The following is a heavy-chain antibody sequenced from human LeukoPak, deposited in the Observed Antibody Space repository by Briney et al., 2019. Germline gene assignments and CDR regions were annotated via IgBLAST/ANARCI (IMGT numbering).Heavy chain of an antibody. CDR1: GFTFSSYS. CDR3: ATDHRNLDAFDI. J-gene: IGHJ3*02. CDR2: IYGGDST. Sequence: GGSLRLSCAASGFTFSSYSMNWVRQAPGKGLEWVSVIYGGDSTYYADSVKGRFTISSDTSKNTVYLQMNSLRAEDTAVYYCATDHRNLDAFDIWGQGTMLTVSS. V-gene: IGHV3-66*01. D-gene: IGHD1-14*01.